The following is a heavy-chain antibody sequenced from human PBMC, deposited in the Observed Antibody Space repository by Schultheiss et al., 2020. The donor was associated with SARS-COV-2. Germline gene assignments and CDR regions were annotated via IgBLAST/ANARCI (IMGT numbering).Heavy chain of an antibody. CDR2: ISSSCSTI. CDR3: AKGSGGMDV. D-gene: IGHD3-10*01. V-gene: IGHV3-11*01. Sequence: GGSLRLSCADSGFRFIYDYMNWVRQAPGKGLEWVSYISSSCSTIYYADSVKSRFTISRDNAKNSLYLQMNSLRAEYTAVYYCAKGSGGMDVWGQGTTVTVSS. CDR1: GFRFIYDY. J-gene: IGHJ6*02.